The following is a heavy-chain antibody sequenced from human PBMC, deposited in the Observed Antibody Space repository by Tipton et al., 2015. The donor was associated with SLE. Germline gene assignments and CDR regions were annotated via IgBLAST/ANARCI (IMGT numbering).Heavy chain of an antibody. CDR1: GFTFSSYA. J-gene: IGHJ4*02. V-gene: IGHV3-30*04. Sequence: SLRLSCAASGFTFSSYAMHWVRQAPGKGLEWVAVISYDGSNKYYADSVKGRFTISRDNSKNTLYLQMNSLRAEDTAVYYCARGGGYYYGSGSSLFDYWGQGTLVTVSS. CDR3: ARGGGYYYGSGSSLFDY. D-gene: IGHD3-10*01. CDR2: ISYDGSNK.